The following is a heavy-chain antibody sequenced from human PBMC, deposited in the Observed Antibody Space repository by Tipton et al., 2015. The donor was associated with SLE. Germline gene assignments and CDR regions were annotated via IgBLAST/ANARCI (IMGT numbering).Heavy chain of an antibody. J-gene: IGHJ1*01. Sequence: SLRLSCAASGFTFSSYAMHWVRQAPGKGLEWVAVISYDGSNKYYADSVKGRFTISRDNSKNTLYLQMNSLRAEDMAVYYCARESIAAAGLPEYFQHWGQGTLVTVSS. D-gene: IGHD6-13*01. CDR1: GFTFSSYA. V-gene: IGHV3-30*04. CDR3: ARESIAAAGLPEYFQH. CDR2: ISYDGSNK.